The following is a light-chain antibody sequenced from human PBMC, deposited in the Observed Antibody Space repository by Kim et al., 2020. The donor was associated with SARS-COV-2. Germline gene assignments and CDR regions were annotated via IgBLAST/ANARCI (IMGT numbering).Light chain of an antibody. V-gene: IGLV2-11*01. CDR1: RSDVGGYNY. CDR2: DVT. Sequence: GHATTVACTGTRSDVGGYNYVSWYQQHPGKAPKLMIYDVTKRPSGVPDRFSGSKSGNTASLTISGLQAEDEADYYCCSYAGSYGVVFGGGTQLTVL. CDR3: CSYAGSYGVV. J-gene: IGLJ2*01.